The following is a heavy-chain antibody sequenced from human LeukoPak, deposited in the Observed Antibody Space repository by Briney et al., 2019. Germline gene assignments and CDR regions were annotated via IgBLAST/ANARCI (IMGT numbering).Heavy chain of an antibody. CDR3: AKQAYYYDSSGYYPTGEVY. Sequence: GGSLRLSCAASGFTFSSYGMSWVRQAPGKGLEWVSAISGSGGSTYYADSVKGRFTISRDNSKNTLYLQMNSLRAEDTAVYYCAKQAYYYDSSGYYPTGEVYWGQGTLVTVSS. V-gene: IGHV3-23*01. D-gene: IGHD3-22*01. CDR2: ISGSGGST. CDR1: GFTFSSYG. J-gene: IGHJ4*02.